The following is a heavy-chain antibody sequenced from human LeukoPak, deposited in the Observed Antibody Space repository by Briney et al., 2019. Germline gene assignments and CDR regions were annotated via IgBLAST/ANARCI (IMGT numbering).Heavy chain of an antibody. CDR1: GYTFTGYY. CDR3: ARAAGGSYSSSNDAFDI. V-gene: IGHV1-2*02. CDR2: INPNSGGT. Sequence: ASVKVSCKASGYTFTGYYMHWVRQAPGQGLEWMGWINPNSGGTNYAQKFQGRVTMTRDTSISTAYMELSRLRSDDTAVYYCARAAGGSYSSSNDAFDIWGQGTMVTVSS. D-gene: IGHD6-6*01. J-gene: IGHJ3*02.